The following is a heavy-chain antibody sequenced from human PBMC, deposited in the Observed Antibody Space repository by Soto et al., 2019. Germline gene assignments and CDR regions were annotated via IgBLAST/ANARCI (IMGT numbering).Heavy chain of an antibody. D-gene: IGHD6-19*01. CDR2: IWYDGSNK. Sequence: QPGGSLRLSCAASGFTFSSYGMHWVRQAPGKGLGWVAVIWYDGSNKYYADSVKGRFTVSRDNSKNTLYLQMNSLRAEDTAVYYCARDRRRIAVAGFFDYWGQGTLVTVSS. J-gene: IGHJ4*02. V-gene: IGHV3-33*01. CDR3: ARDRRRIAVAGFFDY. CDR1: GFTFSSYG.